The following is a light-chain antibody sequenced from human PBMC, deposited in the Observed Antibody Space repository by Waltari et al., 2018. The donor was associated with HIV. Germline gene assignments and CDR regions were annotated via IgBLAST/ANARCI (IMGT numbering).Light chain of an antibody. V-gene: IGLV2-8*01. CDR2: EVS. CDR3: SSYAGSNNYWV. CDR1: SSDVCGYHY. J-gene: IGLJ3*02. Sequence: QSALTQPPSASGSPGQSVTISCTGTSSDVCGYHYVSRYQHHPGKAPKLMIYEVSKRPSGVPDRFSGSKSGNTASLTVSGLQAEDEADYYCSSYAGSNNYWVFGGGTKLTVL.